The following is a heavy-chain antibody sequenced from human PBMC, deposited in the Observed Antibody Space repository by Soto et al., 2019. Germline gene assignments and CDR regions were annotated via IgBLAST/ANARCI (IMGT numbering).Heavy chain of an antibody. V-gene: IGHV3-30-3*01. D-gene: IGHD6-13*01. Sequence: QVQLVQSGAEVKKPGASVKVSCKASGYTFSSYAMHWVRQAPGKGLEWVAVISYDGSNKYYADSVKGRFTISRDNSKNTLYLQMNSLRAEDTAVYHCARDGLAAAGPLYYYYGMDVWGQGTTVTVSS. CDR1: GYTFSSYA. CDR2: ISYDGSNK. J-gene: IGHJ6*02. CDR3: ARDGLAAAGPLYYYYGMDV.